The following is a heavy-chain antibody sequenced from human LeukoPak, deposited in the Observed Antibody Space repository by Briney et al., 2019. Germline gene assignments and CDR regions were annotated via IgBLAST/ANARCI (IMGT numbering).Heavy chain of an antibody. Sequence: SLRLSCAASGFTFDDYAMHWIRQAPGKGLEWVSGINWNGGKIGYADSVKGRFTISRDSAKSSLYLQMNTLRAEDMAFYYWAKALGSSFTGSWWEYWGQGPLVTVSS. D-gene: IGHD6-6*01. J-gene: IGHJ4*02. CDR1: GFTFDDYA. CDR3: AKALGSSFTGSWWEY. CDR2: INWNGGKI. V-gene: IGHV3-9*03.